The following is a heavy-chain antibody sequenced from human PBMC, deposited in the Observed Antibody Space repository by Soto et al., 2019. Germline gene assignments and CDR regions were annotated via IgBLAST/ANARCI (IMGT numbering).Heavy chain of an antibody. CDR1: GFTFSSYG. V-gene: IGHV3-30*18. J-gene: IGHJ4*02. Sequence: QVPLVESGGGGVQPGRSLRLSCPASGFTFSSYGVHWVRQAPGKGLWWVAVISYDGSNKYYANSVKGRFTISRDNDKNTLNLRMNSPSYEDTAVYCCANDRRGFMVYDTLDYWGQGTQVTVSS. CDR3: ANDRRGFMVYDTLDY. CDR2: ISYDGSNK. D-gene: IGHD2-8*01.